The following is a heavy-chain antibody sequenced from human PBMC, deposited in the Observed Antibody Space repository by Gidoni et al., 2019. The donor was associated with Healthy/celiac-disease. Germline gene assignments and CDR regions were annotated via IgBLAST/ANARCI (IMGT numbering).Heavy chain of an antibody. CDR3: ARDREDYSTHYYYYYMDV. CDR1: GGSISSYY. CDR2: LYYSGST. J-gene: IGHJ6*03. Sequence: QVQLQESGPGLVKPSETLSLTCTVSGGSISSYYWSWIRQPPGKGLEWIGYLYYSGSTNYNPPPQSRGTISVDTSKNQYSPKQSCVTAADTAVEYCARDREDYSTHYYYYYMDVWGKGTTVTVSS. V-gene: IGHV4-59*01. D-gene: IGHD4-4*01.